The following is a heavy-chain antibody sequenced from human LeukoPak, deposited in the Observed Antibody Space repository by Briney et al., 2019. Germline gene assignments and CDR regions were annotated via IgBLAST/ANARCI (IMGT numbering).Heavy chain of an antibody. V-gene: IGHV1-46*01. J-gene: IGHJ4*02. CDR1: GYAFTSYH. CDR2: IIPSSGST. D-gene: IGHD4-11*01. Sequence: ASVKASCKASGYAFTSYHIHWIRQAPGQGLGWMGIIIPSSGSTTYAQKFQGRVTMTRDTSTKTVYMELSSLTSDDTAVYFCARSDYNDYRGLGFWGQGTPVTVS. CDR3: ARSDYNDYRGLGF.